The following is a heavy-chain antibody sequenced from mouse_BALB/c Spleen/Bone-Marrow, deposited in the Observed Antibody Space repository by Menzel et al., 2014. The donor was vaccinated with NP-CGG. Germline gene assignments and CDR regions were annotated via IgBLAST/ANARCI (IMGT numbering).Heavy chain of an antibody. CDR2: IYPGDGDT. Sequence: QVQLQQPGAELVRPGSSVKISCKSSGYSFSNYWMNWMKQRPGQGLEWIGQIYPGDGDTNYNGKFKGKATLTADKSSSTAYMQLSSLTSGDSAVYFCASRGDYSYAMDYWGQGTSVTVSS. J-gene: IGHJ4*01. V-gene: IGHV1-80*01. CDR1: GYSFSNYW. D-gene: IGHD1-1*01. CDR3: ASRGDYSYAMDY.